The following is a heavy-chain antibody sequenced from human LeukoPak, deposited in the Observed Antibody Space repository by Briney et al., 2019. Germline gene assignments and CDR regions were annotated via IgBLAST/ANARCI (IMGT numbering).Heavy chain of an antibody. CDR2: IYYTGST. CDR3: ARRGKYVDTAYFDY. J-gene: IGHJ4*02. Sequence: SETLSLTCTVSGDSTSNYCWTWIRQPPGKGLEFIGYIYYTGSTNYNPSLKSRVTISLDTSKNQFSLKLTSVTAADTAVYYCARRGKYVDTAYFDYWGQGTLVTVSS. CDR1: GDSTSNYC. D-gene: IGHD5-18*01. V-gene: IGHV4-59*08.